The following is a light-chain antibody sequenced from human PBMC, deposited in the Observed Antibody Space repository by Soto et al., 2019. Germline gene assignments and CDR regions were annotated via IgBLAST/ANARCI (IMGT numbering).Light chain of an antibody. V-gene: IGKV3-20*01. J-gene: IGKJ1*01. CDR2: GAS. CDR3: QQYGRSRT. CDR1: QSFSSSY. Sequence: EIVLTQSPGTLSLSPGEIATLSCRASQSFSSSYLAWYQQRPGQAPRLLIYGASSRATGIPDRFSGRGSGTNFPLTISRLEPEDFAVYYCQQYGRSRTFGQGTKVEIK.